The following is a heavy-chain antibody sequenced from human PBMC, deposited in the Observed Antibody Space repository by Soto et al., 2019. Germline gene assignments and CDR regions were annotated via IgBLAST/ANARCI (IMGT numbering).Heavy chain of an antibody. D-gene: IGHD4-17*01. Sequence: QVQLQESGPGLVKPSETLSLTCTVSGGSISSYYWSWIRQPPGKGLEWIGYIYYSGSTNYNPSLTSRVTISVDTSKNPFSLKLSSVTAADTAVYYCAREKRYGDYVWFDPWGQGTLVTVSS. CDR3: AREKRYGDYVWFDP. J-gene: IGHJ5*02. CDR2: IYYSGST. V-gene: IGHV4-59*01. CDR1: GGSISSYY.